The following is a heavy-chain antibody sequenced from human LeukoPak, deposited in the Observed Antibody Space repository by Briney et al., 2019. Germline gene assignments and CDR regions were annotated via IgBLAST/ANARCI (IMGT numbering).Heavy chain of an antibody. V-gene: IGHV4-39*07. Sequence: PSETLSLTCTVSGGSISSSSYYWGWIRQPPGKGLEWIGSIYYSGSTYYNPSLKSRVTISVDTSKNQFSLKLSSVTAADTAVYYCARGRRITMVRGVPNNWFDPWGQGTLVTVSS. D-gene: IGHD3-10*01. CDR3: ARGRRITMVRGVPNNWFDP. J-gene: IGHJ5*02. CDR2: IYYSGST. CDR1: GGSISSSSYY.